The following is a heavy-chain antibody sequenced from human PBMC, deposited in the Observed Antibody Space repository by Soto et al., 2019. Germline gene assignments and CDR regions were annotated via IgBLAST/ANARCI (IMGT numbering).Heavy chain of an antibody. D-gene: IGHD3-10*01. V-gene: IGHV1-8*01. CDR3: ARGTFPAYYYRSGSYYFFDY. CDR2: MNPNSGNT. CDR1: GYIFTSYD. J-gene: IGHJ4*02. Sequence: QVQLVQSGAEVKKPGASVKVSCKTSGYIFTSYDINWVRQATGQGLEWMGWMNPNSGNTGYAQNFQGRVTMTRNTSISTAYMELSSLRSEDTAVYYCARGTFPAYYYRSGSYYFFDYWGRGTLVTVSS.